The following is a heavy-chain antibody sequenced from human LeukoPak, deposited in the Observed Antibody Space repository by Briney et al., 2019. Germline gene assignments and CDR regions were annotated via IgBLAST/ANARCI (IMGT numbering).Heavy chain of an antibody. J-gene: IGHJ4*02. Sequence: PGGSLRLSCAASGFTFSSYSMNWVRQAPGKGLEWASSISSSSSYIYYADSVKGRFTISRDNAKNSLYLQMNSLRAEDTAVYYCARDQNNWNEKDYWGQGTLVTVSS. CDR3: ARDQNNWNEKDY. V-gene: IGHV3-21*01. D-gene: IGHD1-1*01. CDR2: ISSSSSYI. CDR1: GFTFSSYS.